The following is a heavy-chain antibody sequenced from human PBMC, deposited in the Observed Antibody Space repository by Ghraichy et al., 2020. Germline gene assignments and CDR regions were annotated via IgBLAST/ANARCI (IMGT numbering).Heavy chain of an antibody. CDR3: ASPSSQSWGVANDY. Sequence: SVKVSCKASGGTFSSYTISWVRQAPGQGLEWMGRIIPILGIANYAQKFQGRVTITADKSTSTAYMELSSLRSEDTAVYYCASPSSQSWGVANDYWGQGTLVSVSS. CDR1: GGTFSSYT. CDR2: IIPILGIA. J-gene: IGHJ4*02. V-gene: IGHV1-69*02. D-gene: IGHD5-12*01.